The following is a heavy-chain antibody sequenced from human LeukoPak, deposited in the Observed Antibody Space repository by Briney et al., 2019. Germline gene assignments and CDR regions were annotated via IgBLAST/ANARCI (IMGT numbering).Heavy chain of an antibody. D-gene: IGHD3-22*01. CDR1: GYTFTSYD. Sequence: GASVKVSCKASGYTFTSYDINWVRQATGQGLEWMGWMNPNSGNTGYAQKFQGRVTMTRNTSISTAYMELSSLRSEDTAVYYCASNNGHDSRWLDAFDIWGQGTMVTVSS. CDR2: MNPNSGNT. CDR3: ASNNGHDSRWLDAFDI. J-gene: IGHJ3*02. V-gene: IGHV1-8*01.